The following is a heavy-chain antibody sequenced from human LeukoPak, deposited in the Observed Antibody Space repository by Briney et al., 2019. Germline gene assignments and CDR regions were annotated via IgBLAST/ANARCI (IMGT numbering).Heavy chain of an antibody. Sequence: GSLRLSCAASGFTFSRYSMHWVRQAPGKGLEYVSAISNNGGSTYYAKSVKGRFTISRDNSKNTLYLQMNSLRAEDTAVYYCAKDQVIAAAANSDYWGQGTLVTVSS. D-gene: IGHD6-13*01. CDR2: ISNNGGST. J-gene: IGHJ4*02. V-gene: IGHV3-64*01. CDR3: AKDQVIAAAANSDY. CDR1: GFTFSRYS.